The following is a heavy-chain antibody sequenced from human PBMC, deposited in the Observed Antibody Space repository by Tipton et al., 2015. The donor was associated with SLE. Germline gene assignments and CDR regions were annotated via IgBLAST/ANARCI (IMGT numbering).Heavy chain of an antibody. CDR3: ARDLWGAGAYASDI. D-gene: IGHD3-16*01. CDR2: IYYSGST. Sequence: TLSLTCTVSGGSISSHYWSWIRQPPGKGLEWIGYIYYSGSTNYNPSLKSRVIISRDTSKNQFSLKLSSVTAADTAVYYCARDLWGAGAYASDIWGQGTMVTVSS. J-gene: IGHJ3*02. V-gene: IGHV4-59*11. CDR1: GGSISSHY.